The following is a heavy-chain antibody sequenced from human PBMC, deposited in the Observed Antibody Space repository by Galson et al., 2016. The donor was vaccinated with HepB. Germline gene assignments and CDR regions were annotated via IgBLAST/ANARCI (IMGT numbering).Heavy chain of an antibody. CDR1: GFTFNSYD. J-gene: IGHJ3*01. Sequence: LRLSCAASGFTFNSYDMSWVRQAPGKGLEWVSVLNGRTGRTYYADSVKGRFIISRDNSKNTLYLQMSNLRAEGTAVYYCAKACRGSYDDGCAFDFWGQGTMVTVSP. D-gene: IGHD1-26*01. CDR3: AKACRGSYDDGCAFDF. CDR2: LNGRTGRT. V-gene: IGHV3-23*01.